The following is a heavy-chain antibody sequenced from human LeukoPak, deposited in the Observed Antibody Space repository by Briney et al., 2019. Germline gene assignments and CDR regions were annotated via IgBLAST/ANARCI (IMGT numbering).Heavy chain of an antibody. J-gene: IGHJ5*02. CDR1: GGTFSSYA. CDR2: IIPIFGTA. V-gene: IGHV1-69*13. Sequence: GASVKVSCKASGGTFSSYAISWVRQAPGQGLEWMGGIIPIFGTANYAQKFQGRVTITADESTSTAYMELSSLRAEDTAVYYCAKVLSDNSGWYWFDPWGQGTLVTVSS. D-gene: IGHD6-19*01. CDR3: AKVLSDNSGWYWFDP.